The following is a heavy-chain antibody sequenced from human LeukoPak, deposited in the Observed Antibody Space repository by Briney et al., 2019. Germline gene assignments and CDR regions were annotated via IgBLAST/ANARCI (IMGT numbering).Heavy chain of an antibody. Sequence: SETLSLTCTVSGGSISSGDYYWSWIRQPPGKGLEWIGYIYYSGSTYYNPSLKSRVTISVDTSKNQFSLKLSSVTAADTAVYYCARLTYSSTSCKPWGQGTLVTVSS. J-gene: IGHJ5*02. CDR1: GGSISSGDYY. D-gene: IGHD2-2*01. CDR2: IYYSGST. V-gene: IGHV4-30-4*01. CDR3: ARLTYSSTSCKP.